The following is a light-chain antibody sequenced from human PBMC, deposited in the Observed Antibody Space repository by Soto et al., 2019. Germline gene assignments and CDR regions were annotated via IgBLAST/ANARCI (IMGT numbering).Light chain of an antibody. Sequence: SALTQHDSVLGSPGRSLAISCRGTRTDVGAYDYVSWYQQHPDKAPKLMIYEVSHRPSGVSNRFYGSKSVNTATLTISGLQAEDEADYYCSSYTSSSTRVFGTGTKVTVL. J-gene: IGLJ1*01. CDR3: SSYTSSSTRV. CDR2: EVS. V-gene: IGLV2-14*03. CDR1: RTDVGAYDY.